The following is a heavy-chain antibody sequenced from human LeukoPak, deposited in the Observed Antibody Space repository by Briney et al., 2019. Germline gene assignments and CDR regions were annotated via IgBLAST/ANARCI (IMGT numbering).Heavy chain of an antibody. CDR1: GFTFDDYT. J-gene: IGHJ4*02. Sequence: GGSLRLSCAASGFTFDDYTMHWVGQAPGKGLEWVSLISWDGGSTYYADSVKGRFTISRDNSKNSLYLQMNSLRTEDTALYYCAKDSPTYCDILAGSQGLDYWGQGTLVIVSS. D-gene: IGHD3-9*01. V-gene: IGHV3-43*01. CDR3: AKDSPTYCDILAGSQGLDY. CDR2: ISWDGGST.